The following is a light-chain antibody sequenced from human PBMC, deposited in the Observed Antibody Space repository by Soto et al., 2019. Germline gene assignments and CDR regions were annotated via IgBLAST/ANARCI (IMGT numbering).Light chain of an antibody. J-gene: IGKJ5*01. CDR2: GVS. CDR3: QQGSNWPIT. Sequence: EVVLTQSPATLSLSPGEGATLSCTASQSVSSYLNWYQQKPGQAPRLLIYGVSNRATGIPARFSGSGSGTDFTHTISNLEAEDFAIYYCQQGSNWPITFGQGTRLEI. V-gene: IGKV3-11*01. CDR1: QSVSSY.